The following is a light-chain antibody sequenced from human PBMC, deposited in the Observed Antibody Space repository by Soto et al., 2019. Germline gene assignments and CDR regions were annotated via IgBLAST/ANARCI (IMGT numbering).Light chain of an antibody. CDR1: QSVSSNY. V-gene: IGKV3-20*01. J-gene: IGKJ1*01. CDR2: GAS. Sequence: EIVMTQSPATLSVSPGERATLSCRASQSVSSNYLAWYQQKPGQAPRLLIYGASSRATGIPDRFSGSGSGTDFTLTISRLEPEDFAVYYCQQYGSSQWTFGQGTKVDI. CDR3: QQYGSSQWT.